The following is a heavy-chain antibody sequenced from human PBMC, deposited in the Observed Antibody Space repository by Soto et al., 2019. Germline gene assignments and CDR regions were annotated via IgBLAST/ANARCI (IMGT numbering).Heavy chain of an antibody. V-gene: IGHV3-48*03. CDR1: GFTFSSYE. D-gene: IGHD3-16*01. CDR2: ISSSGSTI. CDR3: ARDLGDYYYYGMDV. J-gene: IGHJ6*02. Sequence: PWGSLRLSCAASGFTFSSYEMNWVRQAPGKGLEWVSYISSSGSTIYYADSVKGRFTISRDNAKNSLYLQMNSLRAEDTAVYYCARDLGDYYYYGMDVWGQGTTVTVSS.